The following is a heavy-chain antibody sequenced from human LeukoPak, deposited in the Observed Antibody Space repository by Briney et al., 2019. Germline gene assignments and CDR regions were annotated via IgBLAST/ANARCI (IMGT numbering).Heavy chain of an antibody. Sequence: SETLSLTCTVSGGSISSYYWNWIRQPPGKGLEWIGYIYDSGSTNYNPSLKSRVTMSLDTSKNQFSLNLSSVTAADTAMYYCARGLDYSRPLFDYWGQGTLVTVSS. D-gene: IGHD6-13*01. CDR1: GGSISSYY. J-gene: IGHJ4*02. CDR2: IYDSGST. V-gene: IGHV4-59*01. CDR3: ARGLDYSRPLFDY.